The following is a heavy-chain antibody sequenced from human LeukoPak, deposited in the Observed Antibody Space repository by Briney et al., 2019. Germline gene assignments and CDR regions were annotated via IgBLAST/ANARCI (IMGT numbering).Heavy chain of an antibody. CDR3: ARDGSLYYFDY. CDR2: INPSGGST. Sequence: ASVKVSCTASGYTFTSYYMHWVRQAPGQGLEWMGIINPSGGSTSYAQKFQGRVTMTRDTSTSTVYMELSSLRSEDTAVYYCARDGSLYYFDYWGQGTLVTVSS. J-gene: IGHJ4*02. V-gene: IGHV1-46*01. CDR1: GYTFTSYY. D-gene: IGHD2-15*01.